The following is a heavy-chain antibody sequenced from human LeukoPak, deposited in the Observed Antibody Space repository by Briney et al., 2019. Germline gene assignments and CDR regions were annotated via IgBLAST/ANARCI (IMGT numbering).Heavy chain of an antibody. CDR1: GFTFSSSA. CDR2: ISSSGGST. CDR3: AGCSGGSCYSRGKYGVDV. Sequence: GGSLRLSCAASGFTFSSSAMSWVRQVPGKGLEWVSGISSSGGSTNYADSVRGRFTVSRDNSKNTLYLQMNSLRADDTAVYYCAGCSGGSCYSRGKYGVDVWGQGTTVIVSS. J-gene: IGHJ6*02. D-gene: IGHD2-15*01. V-gene: IGHV3-23*01.